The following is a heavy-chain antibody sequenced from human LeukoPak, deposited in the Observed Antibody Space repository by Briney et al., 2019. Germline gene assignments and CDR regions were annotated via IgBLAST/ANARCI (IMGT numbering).Heavy chain of an antibody. Sequence: PSETLSLTCTVSGGSISSGGYYWSWIRQHPGKSLEWIGYIYYSGSTYYNPSLKSRVTISVDTSKNQFSLKLSSVTAADTAVYYCARGDYVWGSYRQEFDYWGQGTLVTVSS. CDR3: ARGDYVWGSYRQEFDY. CDR2: IYYSGST. J-gene: IGHJ4*02. CDR1: GGSISSGGYY. V-gene: IGHV4-31*03. D-gene: IGHD3-16*02.